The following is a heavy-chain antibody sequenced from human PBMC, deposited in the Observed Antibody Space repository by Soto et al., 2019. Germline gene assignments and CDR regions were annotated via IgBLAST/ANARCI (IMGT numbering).Heavy chain of an antibody. CDR1: GFTFSSYA. V-gene: IGHV3-23*01. Sequence: EVQLLESGGGLVQPGGSLRLSCAASGFTFSSYAMSWVRQAPGKGLEWVSAISGSGGSRYYADSVKGRFTISRDNSKNTLYLQMNSLRAEDTAVYYCAKDFVVVINYFDYWGQGTLVTVSS. D-gene: IGHD3-22*01. CDR2: ISGSGGSR. CDR3: AKDFVVVINYFDY. J-gene: IGHJ4*02.